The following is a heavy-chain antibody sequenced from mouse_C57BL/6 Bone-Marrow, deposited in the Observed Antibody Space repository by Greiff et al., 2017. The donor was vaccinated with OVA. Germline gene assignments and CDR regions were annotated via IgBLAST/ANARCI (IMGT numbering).Heavy chain of an antibody. CDR2: IYPGDGDT. J-gene: IGHJ2*01. CDR1: GYAFSSYW. Sequence: VQLQQSGAELVKPGASVEISCKASGYAFSSYWLNLVQQRPGKGLSLIGQIYPGDGDTNYNGKFKGKATLTADKSSSTAYMQLSSLTSEDSAVYFCARGYFWGQGTTLTVSS. V-gene: IGHV1-80*01. CDR3: ARGYF.